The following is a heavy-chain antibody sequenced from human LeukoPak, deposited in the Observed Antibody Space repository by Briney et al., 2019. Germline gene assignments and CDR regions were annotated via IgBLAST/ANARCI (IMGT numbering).Heavy chain of an antibody. J-gene: IGHJ5*02. D-gene: IGHD2-15*01. Sequence: SETLSLTCTVSGGSISSYYWSWIRQPPGKGLEWIGYIYYSGSTNYNPSLKSRVTISVDTSKNQFSLKLSSVTAADTAVYYCARDRMVYCSGGSCPKGGWFDPWGQGTLVTVSS. CDR1: GGSISSYY. CDR3: ARDRMVYCSGGSCPKGGWFDP. CDR2: IYYSGST. V-gene: IGHV4-59*01.